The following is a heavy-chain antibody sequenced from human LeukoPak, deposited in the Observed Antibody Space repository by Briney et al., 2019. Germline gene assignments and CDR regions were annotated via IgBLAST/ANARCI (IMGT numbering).Heavy chain of an antibody. CDR3: ARAAPGSYHRAPLGY. CDR1: GGSFSGYY. J-gene: IGHJ4*02. CDR2: INHSGST. V-gene: IGHV4-34*01. Sequence: SETLSLTCAVYGGSFSGYYWSWIRQPPGKGLEWIGEINHSGSTNYNPSLKSRVTISVDTSKNQFSLKLSSVTAADTAVYYCARAAPGSYHRAPLGYWGQGTLVTVSS. D-gene: IGHD3-10*01.